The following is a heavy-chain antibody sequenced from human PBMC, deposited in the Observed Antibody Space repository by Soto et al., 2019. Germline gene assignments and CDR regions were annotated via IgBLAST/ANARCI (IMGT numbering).Heavy chain of an antibody. CDR1: GYTFTGYY. D-gene: IGHD6-6*01. CDR3: ARAARPGAYYYGMDV. V-gene: IGHV1-2*04. Sequence: ASVKVSFKASGYTFTGYYMHWLRQAPGQGLEWMGWINPNSGGTNYAQKFQGWVTMTRDTSISTAYMELSRLRSDDTAVYYCARAARPGAYYYGMDVWGQGTTVTVSS. CDR2: INPNSGGT. J-gene: IGHJ6*02.